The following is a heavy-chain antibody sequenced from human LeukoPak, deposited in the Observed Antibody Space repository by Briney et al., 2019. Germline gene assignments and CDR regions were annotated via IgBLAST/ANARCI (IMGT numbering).Heavy chain of an antibody. CDR3: ARDRVPAAPDPLYYYYGMDV. D-gene: IGHD2-2*01. V-gene: IGHV3-11*01. CDR2: ISSSGSTI. J-gene: IGHJ6*02. Sequence: PGGSLRLSCAASGFTFSDYYMSWIRQAPGKGLEWVSYISSSGSTIYYADSVKGRFTISRDNAKNSLYLQMNSLRAEDTAVYYCARDRVPAAPDPLYYYYGMDVWGQGTTVTVSS. CDR1: GFTFSDYY.